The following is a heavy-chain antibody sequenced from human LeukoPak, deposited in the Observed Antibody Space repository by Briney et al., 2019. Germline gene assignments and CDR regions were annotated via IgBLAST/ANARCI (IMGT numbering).Heavy chain of an antibody. V-gene: IGHV1-8*01. CDR2: MNPNTANT. D-gene: IGHD1-26*01. Sequence: ASVKVSCKASGYTFTSYDTNWVRQAPGQGLEWMGWMNPNTANTGYAQKFQGRATITRNTSISTSYMELNSLRSEDTAVYYCARGQYSGSYYYFAYWGQGTLVTVSS. J-gene: IGHJ4*02. CDR3: ARGQYSGSYYYFAY. CDR1: GYTFTSYD.